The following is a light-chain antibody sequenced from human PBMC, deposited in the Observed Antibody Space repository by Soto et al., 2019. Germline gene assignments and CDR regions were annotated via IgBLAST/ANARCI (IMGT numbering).Light chain of an antibody. CDR2: GAS. J-gene: IGKJ3*01. CDR1: QSVSSSY. V-gene: IGKV3-20*01. Sequence: EIVLTQSPGTLSLSPGERATLSCRASQSVSSSYLAWYQQKPGQAPRLLIYGASSRATGIPDRFSGSGSGTDLTLPISRLEPEDFAVYYCQRYGSSPIFTFGPGTKVDIK. CDR3: QRYGSSPIFT.